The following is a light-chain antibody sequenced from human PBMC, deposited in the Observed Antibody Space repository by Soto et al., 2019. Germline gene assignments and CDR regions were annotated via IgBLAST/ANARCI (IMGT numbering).Light chain of an antibody. CDR3: QQYYSTPYT. J-gene: IGKJ2*01. CDR1: QSGLYSSNNKNY. V-gene: IGKV4-1*01. CDR2: WAS. Sequence: DIVMTQSPDSLAVSLGERATINCKSSQSGLYSSNNKNYLAWYQQKPGQPPKLLIYWASTRESGVPDRFSGRGSGTDSALTISSLQADDVAVYFCQQYYSTPYTFGQVTKLEIK.